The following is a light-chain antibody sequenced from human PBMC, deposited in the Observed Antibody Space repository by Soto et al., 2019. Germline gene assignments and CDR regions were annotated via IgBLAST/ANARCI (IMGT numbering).Light chain of an antibody. J-gene: IGKJ2*01. CDR3: QHRGNWPRT. CDR2: DAS. CDR1: QSFTTY. Sequence: EIVWTQSQATLPLSPGERATLSSRASQSFTTYLTWYQQKPGQAPRLLIYDASKRATDIPARFSGSGSGTDFTLTISSLEPEDFAVYYCQHRGNWPRTFGQGTKLEIK. V-gene: IGKV3-11*01.